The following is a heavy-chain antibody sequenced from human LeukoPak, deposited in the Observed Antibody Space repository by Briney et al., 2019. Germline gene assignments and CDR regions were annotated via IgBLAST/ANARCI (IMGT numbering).Heavy chain of an antibody. CDR2: IYSGGST. V-gene: IGHV3-66*01. CDR3: AREAIVVVTANSFDY. CDR1: GFTISSNY. Sequence: GGSLRLSCAASGFTISSNYRSWVRQAPGKGLEWVSVIYSGGSTNYTDSVKGRFTISRDNSKNTLYLQMNSLSADDTAVYYCAREAIVVVTANSFDYWGQATLVTVSS. J-gene: IGHJ4*02. D-gene: IGHD2-21*02.